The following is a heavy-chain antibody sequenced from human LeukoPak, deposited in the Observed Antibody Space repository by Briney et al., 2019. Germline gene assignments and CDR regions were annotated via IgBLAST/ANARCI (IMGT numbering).Heavy chain of an antibody. V-gene: IGHV4-4*07. Sequence: SETLSLTGTVSGGSISSYYWSWIRQPAGKGLEWIGRIYTSGSTNYNPSLKSRVTISVDTSKNQFSLKLSSVTAADTAVYYCARVRRYDSSGDDAFDIWGQGTMVTVSS. CDR1: GGSISSYY. D-gene: IGHD3-22*01. CDR3: ARVRRYDSSGDDAFDI. J-gene: IGHJ3*02. CDR2: IYTSGST.